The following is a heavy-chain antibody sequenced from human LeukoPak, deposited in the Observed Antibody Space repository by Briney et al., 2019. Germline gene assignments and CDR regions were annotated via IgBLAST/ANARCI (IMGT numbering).Heavy chain of an antibody. J-gene: IGHJ5*02. CDR2: ISWNSGSI. D-gene: IGHD1-26*01. V-gene: IGHV3-9*01. Sequence: PGGSLRLSCAASGFTFDDYAVHWVRQAPGKGLEWVSGISWNSGSIGYADSVKGRFTISRDNAKNSLYLQMNSLRAEDTAVYYCARVKYIVGARGGFFDPWGQGTLVTVSS. CDR1: GFTFDDYA. CDR3: ARVKYIVGARGGFFDP.